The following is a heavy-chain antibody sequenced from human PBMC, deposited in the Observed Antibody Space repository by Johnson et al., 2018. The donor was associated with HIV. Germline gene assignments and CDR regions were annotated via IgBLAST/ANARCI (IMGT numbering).Heavy chain of an antibody. CDR3: ARGNYYDSSGYYFRAFDI. D-gene: IGHD3-22*01. Sequence: QVQLVESGGRVVPPGRSLRLSCAASGFSFSSYGMHWVRQAPGKGLEWVAVIWYDGSNNYYADSVKGRFTISRDNSKNTLYLQMNSLRAEDTAFYYCARGNYYDSSGYYFRAFDIWGQGTMVTVSS. CDR1: GFSFSSYG. V-gene: IGHV3-33*01. CDR2: IWYDGSNN. J-gene: IGHJ3*02.